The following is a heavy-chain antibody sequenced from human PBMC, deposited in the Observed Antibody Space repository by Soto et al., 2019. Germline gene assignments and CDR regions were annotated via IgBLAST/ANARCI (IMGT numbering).Heavy chain of an antibody. CDR3: ARLAVGNTTDY. Sequence: EVQLVESGGGFVQPGGSLRLSCAASGFTFSAYWMHWVRQGPGRGLVWVSRINNDGSSTAYADSVKGRFTISRDNAENTLYLQMNSLRAEDTAVYYCARLAVGNTTDYWGQGNLGTVS. CDR1: GFTFSAYW. D-gene: IGHD1-26*01. CDR2: INNDGSST. J-gene: IGHJ4*02. V-gene: IGHV3-74*01.